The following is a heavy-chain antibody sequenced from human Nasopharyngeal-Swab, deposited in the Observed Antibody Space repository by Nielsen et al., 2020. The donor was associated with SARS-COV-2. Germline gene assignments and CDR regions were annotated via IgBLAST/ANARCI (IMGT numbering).Heavy chain of an antibody. J-gene: IGHJ4*02. CDR3: ARDRVVGATTDFDY. CDR2: ISSSGSTI. CDR1: GFTFSSYS. Sequence: GESLKISCAASGFTFSSYSMNWVRQAPGKGLEWVSYISSSGSTIYYADSVKGRFTVSRDNAKNSLYLQMNSLRAEDTAVYYCARDRVVGATTDFDYWGQGTLVTVSS. D-gene: IGHD1-26*01. V-gene: IGHV3-48*04.